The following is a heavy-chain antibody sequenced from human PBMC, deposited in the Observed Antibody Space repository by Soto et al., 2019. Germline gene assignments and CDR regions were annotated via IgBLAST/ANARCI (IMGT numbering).Heavy chain of an antibody. Sequence: EVQLLESGGGLVQPGGSLRLSCAASGFTFSSYAMSWVRQAPGKGLEWVSAISGSGGSTYYADSVKGRFTISRDNSKNTLYLKMNSLRAEDTAVYYCAKRGYAYGDYDSYWYFDLWGRGTLVTVSS. V-gene: IGHV3-23*01. J-gene: IGHJ2*01. CDR2: ISGSGGST. D-gene: IGHD4-17*01. CDR3: AKRGYAYGDYDSYWYFDL. CDR1: GFTFSSYA.